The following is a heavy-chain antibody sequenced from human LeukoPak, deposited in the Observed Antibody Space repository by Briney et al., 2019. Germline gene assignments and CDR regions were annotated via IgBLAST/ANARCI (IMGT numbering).Heavy chain of an antibody. Sequence: GESLKISCKGSGYKFTNYWIVWVRQMPGKGLEWMGIIYPDDSNTRYSPSFQGQVTISVDKSFSTAYLQWNSLRASDTAMCYCALQPGYCSSASCSHFDFWGQGTLVTVSS. CDR3: ALQPGYCSSASCSHFDF. CDR1: GYKFTNYW. D-gene: IGHD2-2*01. CDR2: IYPDDSNT. V-gene: IGHV5-51*01. J-gene: IGHJ4*02.